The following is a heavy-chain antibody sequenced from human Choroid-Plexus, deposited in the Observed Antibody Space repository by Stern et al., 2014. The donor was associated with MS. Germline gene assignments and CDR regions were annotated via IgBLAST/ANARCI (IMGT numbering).Heavy chain of an antibody. CDR1: GFTFGSCA. D-gene: IGHD2/OR15-2a*01. CDR3: AKDRQYLTYFFDH. V-gene: IGHV3-30*18. J-gene: IGHJ5*02. Sequence: EQLVQSGGGVVQPGRPLRLSCVASGFTFGSCAMHWVRQAPGKGLEWVAGLSDDGSNKYYADSVKGRFTISRDNSQNTLYRQMSSLRPEDTAVYYCAKDRQYLTYFFDHWGQGSLVTVSS. CDR2: LSDDGSNK.